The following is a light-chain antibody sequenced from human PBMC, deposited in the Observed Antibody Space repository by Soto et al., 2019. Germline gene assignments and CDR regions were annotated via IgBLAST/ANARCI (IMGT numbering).Light chain of an antibody. CDR1: QSVSSN. Sequence: EIEMTQSPATLSVSPGERATLSCRASQSVSSNLAWYQQKPGQAPRLLIYGASTRATGIPARFSGSGSGTAFTLTISSLQSEDFAVYYCQQYNNWPPLTFGGGTKVEIK. V-gene: IGKV3-15*01. J-gene: IGKJ4*01. CDR2: GAS. CDR3: QQYNNWPPLT.